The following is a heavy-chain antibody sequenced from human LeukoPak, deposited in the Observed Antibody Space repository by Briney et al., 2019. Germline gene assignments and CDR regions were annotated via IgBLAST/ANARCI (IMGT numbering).Heavy chain of an antibody. D-gene: IGHD1-26*01. Sequence: SETLSLTCIVSGGSISSSTYYWGWIRQPPGKGLEWIGSIYYSGATYYNPSLKSRVTISVDTSKSQFSLKLSSVTAADTAVYYCARQSGSYLGDFDYWGQGTLVTVSS. V-gene: IGHV4-39*01. CDR1: GGSISSSTYY. J-gene: IGHJ4*02. CDR3: ARQSGSYLGDFDY. CDR2: IYYSGAT.